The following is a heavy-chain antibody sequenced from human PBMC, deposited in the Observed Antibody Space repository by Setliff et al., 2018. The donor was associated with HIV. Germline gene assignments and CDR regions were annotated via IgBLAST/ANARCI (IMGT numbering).Heavy chain of an antibody. V-gene: IGHV1-69*13. CDR1: GVTFSSEA. D-gene: IGHD3-10*01. Sequence: SVKVSCKVSGVTFSSEAISWVRQAPGQGLEWMGGVIPLLDAANYAQTFQDRITITADESTSTAYMELSSLRAEDTAVYYCATGFGAVTDYAMDVWGQGTTVTVSS. J-gene: IGHJ6*02. CDR3: ATGFGAVTDYAMDV. CDR2: VIPLLDAA.